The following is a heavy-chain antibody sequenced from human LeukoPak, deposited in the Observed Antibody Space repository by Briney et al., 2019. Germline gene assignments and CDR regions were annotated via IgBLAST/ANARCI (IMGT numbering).Heavy chain of an antibody. CDR1: GYTLTELS. D-gene: IGHD3-10*01. Sequence: GASVKVSCKVSGYTLTELSMHWVRQAPGKGLEWMGGFDPEDGETIYAQKFQGRVTMTEDTSTDTAYMELRSLRSDDTAVYYCARATGRVVRGITWRYFDYWGQGTLVTVSS. CDR3: ARATGRVVRGITWRYFDY. CDR2: FDPEDGET. V-gene: IGHV1-24*01. J-gene: IGHJ4*02.